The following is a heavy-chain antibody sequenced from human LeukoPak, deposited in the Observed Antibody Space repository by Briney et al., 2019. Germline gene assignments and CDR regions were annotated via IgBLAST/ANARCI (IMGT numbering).Heavy chain of an antibody. J-gene: IGHJ5*02. D-gene: IGHD3-16*01. CDR2: INHSGNT. Sequence: SETLSLTCAVYGGSFSGYYWSWIRQPPGKGLEWIGEINHSGNTNYNPSLKSRVTISVDTSKNQVSLKLSSVTAADTAVYYCAGVKNYASWFDPWGQGTLVTVSS. CDR3: AGVKNYASWFDP. CDR1: GGSFSGYY. V-gene: IGHV4-34*01.